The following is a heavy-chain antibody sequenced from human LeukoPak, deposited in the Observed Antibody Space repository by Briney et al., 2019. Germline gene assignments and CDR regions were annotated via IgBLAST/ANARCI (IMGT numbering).Heavy chain of an antibody. V-gene: IGHV3-48*03. CDR1: GVTFSSYE. J-gene: IGHJ6*04. D-gene: IGHD3-10*02. CDR3: AELGITMIGGV. Sequence: GGSLRLSCAPPGVTFSSYEMNRVRQAPGEGLERVSYISSSGSTIYYADFVKGRFTISRDNAKHSLYLQMNSLRAEDTAVYYCAELGITMIGGVWGKGTTVTISS. CDR2: ISSSGSTI.